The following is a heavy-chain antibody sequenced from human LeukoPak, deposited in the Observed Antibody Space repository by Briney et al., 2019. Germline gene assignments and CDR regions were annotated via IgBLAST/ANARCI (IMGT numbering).Heavy chain of an antibody. CDR1: GFTFSDYS. Sequence: AGGSLRLSCAASGFTFSDYSMNWVRQAPGKELEWVSSISSSSSYIYYADSVKGRFTISRDNAKNSLYLQMNSLRAEDTAVYYCAIIPIGRYWGQGTLVTVSS. CDR3: AIIPIGRY. V-gene: IGHV3-21*01. D-gene: IGHD5-24*01. J-gene: IGHJ4*02. CDR2: ISSSSSYI.